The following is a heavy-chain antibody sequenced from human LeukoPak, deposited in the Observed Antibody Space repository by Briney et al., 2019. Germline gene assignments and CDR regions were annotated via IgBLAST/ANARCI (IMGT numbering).Heavy chain of an antibody. CDR1: GYTFTSYD. Sequence: ASVKVSCKASGYTFTSYDINGVRQATGQGLEWMGWMNPNSGNTGYAQKFQGRVTMTRNTSISTAYMELSRLRSEDTAVYYCARGRKTGTLSDYWGQGTLVTVSS. D-gene: IGHD1-7*01. CDR3: ARGRKTGTLSDY. V-gene: IGHV1-8*01. CDR2: MNPNSGNT. J-gene: IGHJ4*02.